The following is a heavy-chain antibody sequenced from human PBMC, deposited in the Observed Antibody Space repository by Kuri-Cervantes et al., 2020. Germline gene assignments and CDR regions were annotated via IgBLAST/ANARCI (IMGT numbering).Heavy chain of an antibody. D-gene: IGHD6-19*01. CDR3: AKDAVSSGWLFY. CDR2: IKPDGREI. CDR1: GFNFNNHF. V-gene: IGHV3-7*01. Sequence: GGSLRLSCAASGFNFNNHFMTWVRQAPGKGLEWVANIKPDGREINYLDSVRGRFTIARDNAKNSLYLQMNSLRAEDTAVYYCAKDAVSSGWLFYWGQGTLVTVSS. J-gene: IGHJ4*02.